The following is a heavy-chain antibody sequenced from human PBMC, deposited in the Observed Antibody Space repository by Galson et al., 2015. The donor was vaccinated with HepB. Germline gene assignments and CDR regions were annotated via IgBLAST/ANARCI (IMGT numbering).Heavy chain of an antibody. J-gene: IGHJ6*03. D-gene: IGHD3-22*01. CDR2: ISYDGGNK. CDR3: AKDSDMPNYYHGTSRRDYYMDV. Sequence: SLRLSCAASGFTFRSSGMHWVRQAPGRGLEWVAMISYDGGNKYYADSVKGRFTISRDNSKNTLYLQMNSLRVEDTALYYCAKDSDMPNYYHGTSRRDYYMDVWGKGTTVTVSS. V-gene: IGHV3-30*18. CDR1: GFTFRSSG.